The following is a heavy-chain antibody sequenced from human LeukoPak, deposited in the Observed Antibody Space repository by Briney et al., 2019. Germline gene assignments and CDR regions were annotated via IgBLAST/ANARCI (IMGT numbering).Heavy chain of an antibody. Sequence: GGSLRLSCAASGFTVSSSYMSWVRQAPGKGLEWVSVIYSGGNTYYADSVKGRFTISRDNSVNTLYLQMSSLRTEDTAMYYCARAFVTAAGFFDTWGRGTLVTVSS. CDR1: GFTVSSSY. J-gene: IGHJ4*02. D-gene: IGHD6-13*01. V-gene: IGHV3-66*02. CDR3: ARAFVTAAGFFDT. CDR2: IYSGGNT.